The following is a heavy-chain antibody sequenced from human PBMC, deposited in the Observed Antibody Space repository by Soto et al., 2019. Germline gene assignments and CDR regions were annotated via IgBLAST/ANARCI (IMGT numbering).Heavy chain of an antibody. CDR3: ARVQRLELVVDF. CDR1: GDSITSYY. Sequence: QVQLQESGPGLVKPSQTLSLSCTVSGDSITSYYWSWIRQPPGQGLEWIGYIYYSGGTSYNPSLNSRVPISVDTSKKQFSLRLNSVTAADTAVYYFARVQRLELVVDFWGQGTLVTVSS. J-gene: IGHJ4*02. V-gene: IGHV4-59*01. D-gene: IGHD1-7*01. CDR2: IYYSGGT.